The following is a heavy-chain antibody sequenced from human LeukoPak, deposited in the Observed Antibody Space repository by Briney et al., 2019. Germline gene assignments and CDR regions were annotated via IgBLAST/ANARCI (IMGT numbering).Heavy chain of an antibody. CDR3: ARGFYSGSYFYYYYYYMDV. J-gene: IGHJ6*03. CDR2: IIPILGIA. D-gene: IGHD1-26*01. V-gene: IGHV1-69*04. Sequence: ASVKVSCKASGGTFSSYAISWVRQAPGQGLEWMGRIIPILGIANYAQKFQGRVTITRNTSISTAYMELSSLRSEDTAVYYCARGFYSGSYFYYYYYYMDVWGKGTTVTVSS. CDR1: GGTFSSYA.